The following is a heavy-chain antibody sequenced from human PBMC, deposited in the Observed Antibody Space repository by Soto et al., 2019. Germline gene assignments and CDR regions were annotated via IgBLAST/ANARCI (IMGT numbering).Heavy chain of an antibody. CDR3: AKTGCSSTSCYEEGAFDI. D-gene: IGHD2-2*01. J-gene: IGHJ3*02. Sequence: EVQLVESGGGLVQPGRSLRLSCAASGFTFDDYAMHWVRQAPGKGLEWVSGISWNSGSIGYADSVKGRFTISRDNAKNSLYLQMNSLRADDTALYYCAKTGCSSTSCYEEGAFDIWGQGTMVTVSS. CDR1: GFTFDDYA. CDR2: ISWNSGSI. V-gene: IGHV3-9*01.